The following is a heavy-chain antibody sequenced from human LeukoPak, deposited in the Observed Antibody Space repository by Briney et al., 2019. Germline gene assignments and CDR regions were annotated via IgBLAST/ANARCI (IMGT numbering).Heavy chain of an antibody. J-gene: IGHJ4*02. CDR1: GFTFDDYA. CDR2: ISWNSGSI. Sequence: SLRLSCAASGFTFDDYAMHWVRPAPGKGLEWVSGISWNSGSIGYADSVKGRFTISRDNAKNSQYLQMNSLRAEDTALYYCAKVISSSWYYFDYWGQGTLVTVSS. D-gene: IGHD6-13*01. CDR3: AKVISSSWYYFDY. V-gene: IGHV3-9*01.